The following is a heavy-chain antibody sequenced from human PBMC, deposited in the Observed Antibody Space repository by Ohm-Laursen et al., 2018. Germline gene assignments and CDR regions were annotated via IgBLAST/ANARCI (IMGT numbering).Heavy chain of an antibody. V-gene: IGHV3-23*01. D-gene: IGHD3-10*01. CDR3: AKGPLLRFGELLPFDY. J-gene: IGHJ4*02. CDR2: ISISAVGK. Sequence: SLRLSRTAPGFSFSANAMAWVRQAPGKGVEWVAGISISAVGKHYAESVRGRFTISRDNSKNTLYLQMNSLRAEDTAVYYCAKGPLLRFGELLPFDYWGQGTLVTVSS. CDR1: GFSFSANA.